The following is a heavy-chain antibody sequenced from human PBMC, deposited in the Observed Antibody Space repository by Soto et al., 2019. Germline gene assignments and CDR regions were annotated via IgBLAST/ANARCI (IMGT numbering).Heavy chain of an antibody. CDR2: IYPGDSDT. V-gene: IGHV5-51*01. CDR1: GYSFTTYW. J-gene: IGHJ4*02. CDR3: ARDKQVGPTKFDF. Sequence: PGESLKISCKGSGYSFTTYWIGWVRQKPGKGLEWMGIIYPGDSDTRYSPSFQGQVTISADKSINTAYLQWSSLKASDTAMYYCARDKQVGPTKFDFWGQGTLVTVSS. D-gene: IGHD1-26*01.